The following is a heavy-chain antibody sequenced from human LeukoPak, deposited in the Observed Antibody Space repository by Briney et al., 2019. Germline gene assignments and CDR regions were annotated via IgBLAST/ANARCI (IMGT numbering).Heavy chain of an antibody. V-gene: IGHV3-53*01. CDR1: GLTVSSNY. Sequence: GGSLRLSCAASGLTVSSNYMSWVRQAPGKGLEWVSVIYSSGSTYYADSVTGGFTISRDNSKNTVYLQMNSLRAEDTAVYYCARYYYDSSGYPYYFDYWGQGTLVTVSS. CDR2: IYSSGST. D-gene: IGHD3-22*01. CDR3: ARYYYDSSGYPYYFDY. J-gene: IGHJ4*02.